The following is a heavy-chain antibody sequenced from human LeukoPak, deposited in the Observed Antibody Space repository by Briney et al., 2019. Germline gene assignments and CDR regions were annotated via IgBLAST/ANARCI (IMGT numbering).Heavy chain of an antibody. D-gene: IGHD2-2*01. Sequence: VASVKISCKVSGYTFTDYYMHWVQQAPGKGLEWMGLVDPEDGETIYAEKFQGRVTITADTSTDTAYMELSSLRSEDTAVYYCATSSTRWGPANMAFDISGQGTMVTVSS. V-gene: IGHV1-69-2*01. CDR2: VDPEDGET. CDR1: GYTFTDYY. J-gene: IGHJ3*02. CDR3: ATSSTRWGPANMAFDI.